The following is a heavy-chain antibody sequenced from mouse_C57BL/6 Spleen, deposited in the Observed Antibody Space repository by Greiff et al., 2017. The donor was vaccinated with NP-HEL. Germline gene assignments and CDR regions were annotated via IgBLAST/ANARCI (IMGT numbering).Heavy chain of an antibody. V-gene: IGHV1-55*01. CDR3: ARYYYGSPYAMDY. D-gene: IGHD1-1*01. Sequence: QVQLQQSGAELVKPGASVKMSCKASGYTFTSYWITWVKQRPGQGLEWIGDIYPGSGSTNYNEKFKSKATLTVDTSSSTAYMQLSSLTSEDSAVYYCARYYYGSPYAMDYWGQGTSVTVSS. CDR2: IYPGSGST. CDR1: GYTFTSYW. J-gene: IGHJ4*01.